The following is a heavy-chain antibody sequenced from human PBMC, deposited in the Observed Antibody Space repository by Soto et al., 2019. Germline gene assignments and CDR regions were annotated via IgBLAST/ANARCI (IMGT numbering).Heavy chain of an antibody. D-gene: IGHD3-10*01. CDR1: GFTFSSYA. V-gene: IGHV3-23*01. J-gene: IGHJ5*02. Sequence: EVQLLESGGGLVQPGGSLILSCAASGFTFSSYAMSWVRQAPGKGLEWVSDISGSGGNTYYAESVKGRFTISRDNSKNTLYLQMNSLRADDTAVYYCAKSAMVRGGGWFDPRGQGPLVTVSS. CDR3: AKSAMVRGGGWFDP. CDR2: ISGSGGNT.